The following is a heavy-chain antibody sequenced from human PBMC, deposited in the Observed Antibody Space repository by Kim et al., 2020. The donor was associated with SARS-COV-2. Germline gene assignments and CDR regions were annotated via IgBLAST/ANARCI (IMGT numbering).Heavy chain of an antibody. Sequence: LKGRVTMSVDTSKNQFSLKLSSVTAADTAVYYCARWGLYCSSTSCYAFDIWGQGTMVTVSS. V-gene: IGHV4-59*10. CDR3: ARWGLYCSSTSCYAFDI. D-gene: IGHD2-2*01. J-gene: IGHJ3*02.